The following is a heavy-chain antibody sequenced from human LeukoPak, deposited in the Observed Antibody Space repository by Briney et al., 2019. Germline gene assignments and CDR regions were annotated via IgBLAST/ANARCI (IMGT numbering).Heavy chain of an antibody. D-gene: IGHD2-2*03. J-gene: IGHJ5*02. CDR1: GGSISSYY. V-gene: IGHV4-4*09. CDR2: IYTSGST. Sequence: SETLSFTCTVSGGSISSYYWSWIRQPPGKGLEWIGYIYTSGSTNYNPSLKSRVTISVDTSKNQFSLKLSSVTAADTAVYYCARHPGYCSSTSCSHWFDPWGQGTLVTVSS. CDR3: ARHPGYCSSTSCSHWFDP.